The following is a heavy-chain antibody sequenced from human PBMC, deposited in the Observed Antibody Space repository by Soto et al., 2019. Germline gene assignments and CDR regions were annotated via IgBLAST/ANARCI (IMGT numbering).Heavy chain of an antibody. D-gene: IGHD3-10*01. CDR2: ISGGGDTK. CDR1: GFTFNNYA. CDR3: AKGRGGSGSLTPRVDF. V-gene: IGHV3-23*01. J-gene: IGHJ4*02. Sequence: EVQLLESGGGLVQPGGSLRLSCAASGFTFNNYAMTWVRQAPGKGLEWVSGISGGGDTKSYADSAKGRFTVSSDGSKNTLYLQRSSLRAEDTALYYCAKGRGGSGSLTPRVDFWGQGTLVTVSS.